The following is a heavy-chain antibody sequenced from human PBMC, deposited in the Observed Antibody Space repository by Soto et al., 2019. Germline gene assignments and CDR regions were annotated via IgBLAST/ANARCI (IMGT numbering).Heavy chain of an antibody. CDR1: GFTFSSYG. D-gene: IGHD3-22*01. Sequence: QVQLVESGGGVVQPGRSLRLSCAASGFTFSSYGMHWVRQAPGKGLEWVAVISYDGSNKYYADSVKGRFTISRDNSKNTLYLQMNSLRAEDTAVYYCAKEQYDRLDSSGYYPDYWGQGTLVTVSS. CDR3: AKEQYDRLDSSGYYPDY. CDR2: ISYDGSNK. J-gene: IGHJ4*02. V-gene: IGHV3-30*18.